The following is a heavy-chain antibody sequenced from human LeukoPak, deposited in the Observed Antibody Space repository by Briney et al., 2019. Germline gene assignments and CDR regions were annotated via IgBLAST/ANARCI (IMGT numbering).Heavy chain of an antibody. Sequence: PGGSLRLSCAASGFTFSSYGMHWVRQAPGKGLEWVAVIWVDGSNKFYAESVKGRFTISRDNSKNTLYLQMNTLRAEDTAVYYCARDHQHTYTNYGDYWGQGTLVTVSS. D-gene: IGHD4-11*01. CDR2: IWVDGSNK. J-gene: IGHJ4*02. CDR1: GFTFSSYG. CDR3: ARDHQHTYTNYGDY. V-gene: IGHV3-33*01.